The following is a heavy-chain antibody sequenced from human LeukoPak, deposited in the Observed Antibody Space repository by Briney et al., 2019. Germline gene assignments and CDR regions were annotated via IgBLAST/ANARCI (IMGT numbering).Heavy chain of an antibody. CDR3: ARSSYYYDSSGYYYGKTPRSGYYGMDV. J-gene: IGHJ6*02. D-gene: IGHD3-22*01. CDR1: GYTFTSYG. CDR2: ISAYNGNT. Sequence: ASVKVSCKASGYTFTSYGISWVRQAPGQGLEWMGWISAYNGNTNYAHKLQGRVTMTTDTSTSTAYMELRSLRSDDTAVYYCARSSYYYDSSGYYYGKTPRSGYYGMDVWGQGTTVTVSS. V-gene: IGHV1-18*01.